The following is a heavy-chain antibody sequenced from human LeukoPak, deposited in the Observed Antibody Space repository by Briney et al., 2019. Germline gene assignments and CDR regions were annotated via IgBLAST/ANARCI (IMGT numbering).Heavy chain of an antibody. D-gene: IGHD2-15*01. J-gene: IGHJ3*02. CDR1: GYTFTSYG. V-gene: IGHV1-18*01. CDR3: ARGPFLGYCSGGSCNDAFDI. CDR2: ISAYNGNT. Sequence: ASVKVSCKASGYTFTSYGISWVRQAPGQGLEWMGWISAYNGNTNYAQKLQGRVTMTTDTSTGTAYMELRSLRSDDTAVYYCARGPFLGYCSGGSCNDAFDIWGQGTMVTVSS.